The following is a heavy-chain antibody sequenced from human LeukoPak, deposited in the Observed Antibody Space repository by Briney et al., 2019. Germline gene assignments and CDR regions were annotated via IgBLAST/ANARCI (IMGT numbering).Heavy chain of an antibody. V-gene: IGHV3-7*01. J-gene: IGHJ1*01. CDR3: ARDRLLYYYDSGPTGHFQH. CDR2: IKQDGSEE. CDR1: GFTFSSYW. Sequence: PGGSLRLSCAASGFTFSSYWMSWVRQAPGKGLEWVANIKQDGSEEYYVDSVKGRFTISRDNAKNSLYLQMSSLRADDTAVYYCARDRLLYYYDSGPTGHFQHWGQGTLVTV. D-gene: IGHD3-22*01.